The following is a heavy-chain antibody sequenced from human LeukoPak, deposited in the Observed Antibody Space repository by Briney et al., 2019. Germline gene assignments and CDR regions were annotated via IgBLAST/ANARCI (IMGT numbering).Heavy chain of an antibody. D-gene: IGHD3-10*01. CDR1: GYTFTGYY. CDR2: INPNSGGT. V-gene: IGHV1-2*02. CDR3: ARTSFYYGSGNYYYYMDV. J-gene: IGHJ6*03. Sequence: ASVKVSCKASGYTFTGYYMHWVRQAPGQGLEWMGWINPNSGGTNYAQKFQGRVTMTRDTSISTAYMELSRLRSDDTAVYYCARTSFYYGSGNYYYYMDVWGKGTTVTISS.